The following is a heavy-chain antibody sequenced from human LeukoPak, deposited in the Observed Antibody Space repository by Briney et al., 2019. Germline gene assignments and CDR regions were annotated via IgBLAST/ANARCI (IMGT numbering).Heavy chain of an antibody. CDR2: IYTSGST. CDR1: GGSISSGSYY. V-gene: IGHV4-61*02. Sequence: SQTLSLTCTVSGGSISSGSYYWSWIRQPAGKGLEWIGRIYTSGSTNYNPSLKSRVTISVDTSKNQFSLKLSSVTAADTAVYYCARTALSQGTYNWFDPWGQGTLVTVSS. D-gene: IGHD2/OR15-2a*01. CDR3: ARTALSQGTYNWFDP. J-gene: IGHJ5*02.